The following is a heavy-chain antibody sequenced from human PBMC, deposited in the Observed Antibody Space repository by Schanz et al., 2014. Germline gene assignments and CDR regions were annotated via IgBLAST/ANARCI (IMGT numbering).Heavy chain of an antibody. J-gene: IGHJ3*02. CDR1: GYTFNNYT. D-gene: IGHD2-2*01. V-gene: IGHV1-46*02. CDR3: ARGTMPGTFDI. Sequence: QVLQVQSGSELKKPGTSVKVSCKASGYTFNNYTYGMIWVRQAPGQGLEWMGMINPSGGSTTYAQKFQGRVTMTRDTSTSTVYMDLSSLRYEDTALYYCARGTMPGTFDIWGQGTMVAVSS. CDR2: INPSGGST.